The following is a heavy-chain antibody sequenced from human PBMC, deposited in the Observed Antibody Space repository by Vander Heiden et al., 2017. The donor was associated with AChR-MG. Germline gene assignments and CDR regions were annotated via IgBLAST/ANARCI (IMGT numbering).Heavy chain of an antibody. J-gene: IGHJ4*02. V-gene: IGHV3-21*01. D-gene: IGHD3-9*01. CDR1: GFTFSSYS. CDR3: ARDEILTGYHVY. CDR2: ISSSSSYI. Sequence: EVQLVESGGGLVKPGGSLRLSCAASGFTFSSYSKNWVRQAPGKGLGWVSSISSSSSYIYYADSVKGRFTISRDNAKNSLYLQMNSLRAEDTAVYYCARDEILTGYHVYWGQGTLVTVSS.